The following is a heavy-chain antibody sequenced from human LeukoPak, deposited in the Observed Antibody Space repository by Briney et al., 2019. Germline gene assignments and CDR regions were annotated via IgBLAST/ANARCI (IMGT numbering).Heavy chain of an antibody. D-gene: IGHD3-10*01. V-gene: IGHV3-30*18. CDR3: AKDSLWFGELLSTNMDV. Sequence: GRSLRLSCAASGFTFSSYGMHWVRQAPGKGLEWVAVISYDGSNKYYADSVKGRFTISRDNSKNTLYLQMNSLRAEDTALYYCAKDSLWFGELLSTNMDVWGRGTTVTISS. J-gene: IGHJ6*03. CDR1: GFTFSSYG. CDR2: ISYDGSNK.